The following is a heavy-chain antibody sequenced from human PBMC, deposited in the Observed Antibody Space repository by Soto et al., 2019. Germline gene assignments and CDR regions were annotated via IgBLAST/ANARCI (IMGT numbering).Heavy chain of an antibody. CDR1: VCSIDSVLYY. J-gene: IGHJ4*02. V-gene: IGHV4-31*03. Sequence: QVQLQESGPGVVKPSQTLSLTCTVSVCSIDSVLYYWSWILQHPGKGLQWIGYIYSRGHTYSNPSIKRRISIAADTSKTHFSLKLSSVTAADTAVYFCARALSWSYFVLEHWGQGTLVTVSS. CDR2: IYSRGHT. CDR3: ARALSWSYFVLEH. D-gene: IGHD3-10*01.